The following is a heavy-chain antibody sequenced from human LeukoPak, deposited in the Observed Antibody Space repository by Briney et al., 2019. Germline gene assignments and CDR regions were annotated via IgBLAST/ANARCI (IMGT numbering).Heavy chain of an antibody. CDR2: IYPGDSDT. CDR3: ARRLSMIVTYDAFDI. D-gene: IGHD3-22*01. Sequence: GESLKISCKGSGYSFTSYWIGWVRQMPGKGLEWMGIIYPGDSDTRYSPSFQGQVTISADKSISTAYLQWSSLKASGTAMYYCARRLSMIVTYDAFDIWGQGTMVTVSS. V-gene: IGHV5-51*01. CDR1: GYSFTSYW. J-gene: IGHJ3*02.